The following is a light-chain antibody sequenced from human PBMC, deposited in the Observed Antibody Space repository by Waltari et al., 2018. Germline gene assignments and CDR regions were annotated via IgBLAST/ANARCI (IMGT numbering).Light chain of an antibody. Sequence: QTVVTQEPSFSVSPGGTVTLTFGLSSGSVPTPYYPSWYQQTPGQAPRTLIYNTNTRSSGVPDRFSGSILGNKAALTITGAQADDECDYYCVLYMGRGIREFGGGTKLTVL. CDR2: NTN. V-gene: IGLV8-61*01. J-gene: IGLJ2*01. CDR1: SGSVPTPYY. CDR3: VLYMGRGIRE.